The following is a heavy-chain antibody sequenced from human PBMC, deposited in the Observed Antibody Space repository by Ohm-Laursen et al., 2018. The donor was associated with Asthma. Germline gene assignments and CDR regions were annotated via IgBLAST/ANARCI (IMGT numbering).Heavy chain of an antibody. J-gene: IGHJ3*02. D-gene: IGHD6-13*01. CDR2: IFSNGGYS. CDR3: ARGHRSSWFDAFDI. CDR1: GFTFSDYA. V-gene: IGHV3-64*02. Sequence: SLRLSCAASGFTFSDYAMHWVRQAPGKGLEYVSSIFSNGGYSHYADSVKGRFIISRDNSKNTLHLQLGSLRPDDTAVYYCARGHRSSWFDAFDIWGQGTMVTVSS.